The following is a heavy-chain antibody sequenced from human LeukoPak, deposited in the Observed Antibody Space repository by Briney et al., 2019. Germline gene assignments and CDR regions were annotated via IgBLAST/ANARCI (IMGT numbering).Heavy chain of an antibody. J-gene: IGHJ4*02. CDR1: GFTFSSYW. V-gene: IGHV3-7*01. Sequence: PGGSLRLSCAASGFTFSSYWMSWVHQAPGKGLEWVANIKQDGSEKYYVDSVKGRFTISRDNAKNSLYLQMNSLRAEDTAVYYCARGGQLLWFGESEDYWGQGTLVTVSS. CDR3: ARGGQLLWFGESEDY. D-gene: IGHD3-10*01. CDR2: IKQDGSEK.